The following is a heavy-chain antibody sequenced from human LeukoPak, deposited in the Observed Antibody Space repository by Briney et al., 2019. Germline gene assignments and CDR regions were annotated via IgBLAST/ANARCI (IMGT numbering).Heavy chain of an antibody. D-gene: IGHD3-10*01. CDR2: ISHSGST. V-gene: IGHV4-34*01. Sequence: PSETLSLTCAVYDGSFSGYYWRWIRQPPGRGLEWIRDISHSGSTNYNPSLKGRVTISVDTSNNQFSLKVRSVTAADTAVYYCARSGRGWSFDLWGRGTLVTVSS. J-gene: IGHJ2*01. CDR3: ARSGRGWSFDL. CDR1: DGSFSGYY.